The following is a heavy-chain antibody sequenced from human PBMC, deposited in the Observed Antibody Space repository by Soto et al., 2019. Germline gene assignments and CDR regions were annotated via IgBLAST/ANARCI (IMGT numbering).Heavy chain of an antibody. J-gene: IGHJ4*02. CDR2: IDWNDDK. CDR3: VRTRDDHLNNGGGVLVA. V-gene: IGHV2-70*17. Sequence: SGPTLVNPTQTLTLTCSLSGFSLNTRGLCVSWIRQPPGKALEWLARIDWNDDKFYSTSLKTRLTISKDTSNNQVVLTMTNMDPVDTGTYYCVRTRDDHLNNGGGVLVARGQGTLVTVS. D-gene: IGHD3-16*02. CDR1: GFSLNTRGLC.